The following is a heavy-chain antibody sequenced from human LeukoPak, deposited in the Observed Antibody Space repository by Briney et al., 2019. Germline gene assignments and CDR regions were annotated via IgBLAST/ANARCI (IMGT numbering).Heavy chain of an antibody. CDR2: TIPLFGTT. D-gene: IGHD1-1*01. J-gene: IGHJ6*03. CDR1: GGSFSSHA. Sequence: SVKVSCEASGGSFSSHAVGWVRQAPGQGLEWLGGTIPLFGTTRYAQKFQGRVTITTDESTRTAYMDLSSLTSEDTAVYYCARGSWDDVGYYYYYYMDVWGKGSTVTVSS. V-gene: IGHV1-69*05. CDR3: ARGSWDDVGYYYYYYMDV.